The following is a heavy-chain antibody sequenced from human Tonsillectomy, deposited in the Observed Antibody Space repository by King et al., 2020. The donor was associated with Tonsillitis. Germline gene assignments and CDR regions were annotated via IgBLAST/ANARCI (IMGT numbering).Heavy chain of an antibody. Sequence: VQLVESGGGVVQPGRSLRLSCAASGFTFGNYAMHWVRQAPGKGLEWVAVIPYDGSNKYYADSVKGRFTISRDNSKNTLYLQMNSLRAEDTAVYYCGSDGEQWDWGQGTLVTVSS. D-gene: IGHD6-19*01. CDR3: GSDGEQWD. V-gene: IGHV3-30*01. CDR1: GFTFGNYA. J-gene: IGHJ4*02. CDR2: IPYDGSNK.